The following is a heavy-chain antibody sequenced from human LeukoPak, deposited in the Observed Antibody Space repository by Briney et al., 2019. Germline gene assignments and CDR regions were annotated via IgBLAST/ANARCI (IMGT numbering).Heavy chain of an antibody. CDR2: IKQDGSEE. J-gene: IGHJ4*02. D-gene: IGHD6-13*01. V-gene: IGHV3-7*01. Sequence: GGSLRLSCAASGFTFSGYWMTWVRQAPGKGLEWVANIKQDGSEENYVDSVKGRFTISRDNSKNSLYLQMSSLRAEDTAVYYCGRLRRRSSPVRYWGQATLVTVSS. CDR3: GRLRRRSSPVRY. CDR1: GFTFSGYW.